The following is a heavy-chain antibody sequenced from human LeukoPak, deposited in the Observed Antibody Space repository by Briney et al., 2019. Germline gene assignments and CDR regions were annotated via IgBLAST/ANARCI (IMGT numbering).Heavy chain of an antibody. CDR1: GFPFSSYW. CDR3: TRVGYIDEGIDY. Sequence: GGSLRLSCVASGFPFSSYWMTWVRQAPGKGLEWVANIKQDGSKKSYVDSVKGRFTISRDNAKNSLYRQMNSLRAEDTAIYYCTRVGYIDEGIDYWGQGTLVTVSS. CDR2: IKQDGSKK. D-gene: IGHD5-24*01. J-gene: IGHJ4*02. V-gene: IGHV3-7*04.